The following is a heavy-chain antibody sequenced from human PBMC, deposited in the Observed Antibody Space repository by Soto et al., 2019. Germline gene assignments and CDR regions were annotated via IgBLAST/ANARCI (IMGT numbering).Heavy chain of an antibody. V-gene: IGHV5-51*01. CDR3: ARVAAPGLSYYYGMDV. Sequence: PGESLKISCKGSGYSFTSYWIGWVRQMPGKGLEWMGIIYPGDSDTRYSPSFQGQVTISADKSISTAYLQWSSLKASDTAMYYCARVAAPGLSYYYGMDVWGQGTTVTVSS. CDR1: GYSFTSYW. J-gene: IGHJ6*02. CDR2: IYPGDSDT. D-gene: IGHD6-6*01.